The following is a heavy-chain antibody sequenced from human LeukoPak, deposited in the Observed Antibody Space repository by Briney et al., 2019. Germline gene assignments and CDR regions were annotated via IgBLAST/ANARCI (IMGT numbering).Heavy chain of an antibody. J-gene: IGHJ3*02. V-gene: IGHV3-33*01. Sequence: GGSLRLSCAASGFTFSSYGMHWVRQAPGKGLEWVAVIWYDGSNKYYADSAKGRFTISRDNSKNTLYLQMNSLRAEDTAVYYCARDFADTDDAFDIWGQGTMVTVSS. CDR1: GFTFSSYG. CDR3: ARDFADTDDAFDI. D-gene: IGHD5-18*01. CDR2: IWYDGSNK.